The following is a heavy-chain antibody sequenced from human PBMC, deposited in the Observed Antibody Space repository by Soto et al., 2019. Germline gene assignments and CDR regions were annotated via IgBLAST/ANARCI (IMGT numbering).Heavy chain of an antibody. V-gene: IGHV1-69*13. D-gene: IGHD3-9*01. J-gene: IGHJ5*02. CDR2: IIPIFGTA. CDR1: GGTFSSYA. Sequence: ASVKVSCKASGGTFSSYAISWVRQAPGQGLEWMGGIIPIFGTANYAQKFQGRVTITADESTSTAYMELSSLRSEDTAVYYCARDVYDILTGYYGPRWFDPWGQGTLVPVSS. CDR3: ARDVYDILTGYYGPRWFDP.